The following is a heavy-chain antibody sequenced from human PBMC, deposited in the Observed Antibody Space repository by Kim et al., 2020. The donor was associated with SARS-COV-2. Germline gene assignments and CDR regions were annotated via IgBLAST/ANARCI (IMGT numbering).Heavy chain of an antibody. V-gene: IGHV3-7*01. D-gene: IGHD3-3*02. Sequence: DGGEKYYVGSVEGRFTISIDSAKNSLFLQMNSLRAEDTAVYYCARLHSTWGQGTLVTVSS. CDR2: DGGEK. CDR3: ARLHST. J-gene: IGHJ5*02.